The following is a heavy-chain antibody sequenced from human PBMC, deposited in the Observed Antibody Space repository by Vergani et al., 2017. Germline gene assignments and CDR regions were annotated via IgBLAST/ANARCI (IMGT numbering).Heavy chain of an antibody. CDR2: IVIGSGNT. D-gene: IGHD3-16*01. CDR3: AAALTFGHYYSMHI. CDR1: GFTFPSSA. V-gene: IGHV1-58*02. Sequence: QMQLVQSGPEVKKPGTSGKVSCKASGFTFPSSAMQWVRQARGQRLEWIGWIVIGSGNTNYAQKFQERVTITRDRSTSTAFMELSNLRSYDTAVYYCAAALTFGHYYSMHIWGKGTTVTVSS. J-gene: IGHJ6*03.